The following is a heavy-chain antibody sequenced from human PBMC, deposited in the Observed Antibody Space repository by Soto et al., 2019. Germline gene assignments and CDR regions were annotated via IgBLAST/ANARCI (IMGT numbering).Heavy chain of an antibody. J-gene: IGHJ4*02. CDR2: ISAYNGNT. D-gene: IGHD3-10*01. CDR1: GYTFTSAG. CDR3: ARDLDGSGSYYTYY. Sequence: QVQLVQSGAEVKNPGTSVKVSCKTSGYTFTSAGLSWVRQAPGQGLEWMGWISAYNGNTKYAQKVQGRVTMTTDTSTSTAYMELRSLTSDDTAVYYCARDLDGSGSYYTYYWGQGTLVTVAA. V-gene: IGHV1-18*01.